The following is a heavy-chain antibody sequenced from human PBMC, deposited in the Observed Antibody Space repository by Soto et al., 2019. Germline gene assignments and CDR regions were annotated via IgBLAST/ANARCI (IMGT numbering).Heavy chain of an antibody. CDR2: INPNSGGT. CDR3: ARDARGDEAPMDY. CDR1: GYTFTIYS. Sequence: ASVKVSCKASGYTFTIYSMHWVRQAPGQRLEWMGWINPNSGGTNYAQKFQGWVTMTRDTSISTAYMELSRLRSDDTAVYYCARDARGDEAPMDYWGQGTLVTVS. D-gene: IGHD3-10*01. V-gene: IGHV1-2*04. J-gene: IGHJ4*02.